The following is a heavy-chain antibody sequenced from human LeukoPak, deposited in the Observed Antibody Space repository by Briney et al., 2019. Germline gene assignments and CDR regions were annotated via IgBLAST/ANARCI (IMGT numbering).Heavy chain of an antibody. D-gene: IGHD3-10*01. CDR2: IYYSGST. Sequence: SETLSLTRTVSGGSISSGGYYWSWIREHPGKGLEWIGYIYYSGSTYYNPSLKSRVTISVDTSKNQFSLKLSSVTAADTAVYYCAREVGDFSITMVRGAYFDIWGQGTMVTVSS. CDR3: AREVGDFSITMVRGAYFDI. V-gene: IGHV4-31*03. J-gene: IGHJ3*02. CDR1: GGSISSGGYY.